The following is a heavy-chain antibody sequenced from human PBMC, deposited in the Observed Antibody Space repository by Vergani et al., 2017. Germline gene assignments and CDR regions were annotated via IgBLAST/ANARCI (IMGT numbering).Heavy chain of an antibody. CDR3: ARRGGDNWYFDL. V-gene: IGHV4-39*01. J-gene: IGHJ2*01. CDR2: INYVGRT. CDR1: GGSINPSSSF. D-gene: IGHD3-16*01. Sequence: QLQLQASGPGLVKPSETLSLICTVSGGSINPSSSFWGWIRQSPGKGLEWIGSINYVGRTYYIPSLQSRATVFVDTSKNQFSLNLTSVTAADTAVYYWARRGGDNWYFDLRGRGTLVTVCS.